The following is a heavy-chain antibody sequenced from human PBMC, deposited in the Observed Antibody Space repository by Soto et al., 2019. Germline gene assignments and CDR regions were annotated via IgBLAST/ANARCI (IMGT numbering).Heavy chain of an antibody. D-gene: IGHD3-22*01. Sequence: GSLRLSCAASGFTVSSNYMSWVRQAPGKGLEWVSVIYSGGSTYYADSVKGRFTISRDNPKNTLYLQMNSLRAEDTAVYYCARDVYDSSGYYLEYFQHWGQGTLVTVSS. V-gene: IGHV3-66*01. J-gene: IGHJ1*01. CDR1: GFTVSSNY. CDR3: ARDVYDSSGYYLEYFQH. CDR2: IYSGGST.